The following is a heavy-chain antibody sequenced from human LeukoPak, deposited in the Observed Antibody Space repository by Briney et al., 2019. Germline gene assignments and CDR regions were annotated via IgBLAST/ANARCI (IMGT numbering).Heavy chain of an antibody. V-gene: IGHV3-21*01. J-gene: IGHJ1*01. CDR3: ARDEYSSGWY. D-gene: IGHD6-19*01. CDR1: GFIFSSYS. Sequence: GGSLRLSCAASGFIFSSYSMNWVRQAPEKGLEWVSPISSSSSYIYYADSVKGRFTISRDNAKNSLYLQMNSLRAEDTAVYYCARDEYSSGWYLGQGTLVTVSS. CDR2: ISSSSSYI.